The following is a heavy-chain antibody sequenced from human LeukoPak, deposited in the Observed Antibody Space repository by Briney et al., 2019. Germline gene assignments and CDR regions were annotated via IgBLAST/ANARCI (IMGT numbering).Heavy chain of an antibody. CDR1: GSAGYA. V-gene: IGHV1-69*05. D-gene: IGHD2-21*02. CDR2: IIPIYSTP. J-gene: IGHJ4*02. Sequence: SVKVSCKAPGSAGYAIAWVRQAPGQGLEWMGEIIPIYSTPNYAQKFQGRVTMTTDTSTSTAYMELRSLRSDDTAVYYCARVVVTAIGWEYYLDYWGQGTLVTVSS. CDR3: ARVVVTAIGWEYYLDY.